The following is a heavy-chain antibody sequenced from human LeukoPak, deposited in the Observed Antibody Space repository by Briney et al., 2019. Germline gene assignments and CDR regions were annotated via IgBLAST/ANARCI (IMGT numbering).Heavy chain of an antibody. D-gene: IGHD6-19*01. V-gene: IGHV1-46*01. Sequence: ASVKVSCKASGYTFTSYGISWVRQAPGQGPEWMGVISPSGGSTTYAQKFQGRVTLTRDMSTSTDYLELSSLRSEDTAVYYCATVFAAEQWRYFDYWGQGTLVTVSS. CDR1: GYTFTSYG. CDR2: ISPSGGST. J-gene: IGHJ4*02. CDR3: ATVFAAEQWRYFDY.